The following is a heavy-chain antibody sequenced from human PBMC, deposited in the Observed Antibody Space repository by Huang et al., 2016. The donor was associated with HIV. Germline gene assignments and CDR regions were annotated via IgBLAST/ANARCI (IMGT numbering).Heavy chain of an antibody. V-gene: IGHV3-72*01. CDR2: SGNRADSYTT. CDR1: GFTLSDHY. D-gene: IGHD2-15*01. J-gene: IGHJ3*02. CDR3: TKGYSGVSVYAFDI. Sequence: EEQLVEYGGGFVQPGGSLRLTCAGDGFTLSDHYIDWVRQAPGRGLEWVGGSGNRADSYTTDYDASVKGRFAISRDDSKNSLYLHMNSLKTEDTAVYHCTKGYSGVSVYAFDIWGQGTMVTVSS.